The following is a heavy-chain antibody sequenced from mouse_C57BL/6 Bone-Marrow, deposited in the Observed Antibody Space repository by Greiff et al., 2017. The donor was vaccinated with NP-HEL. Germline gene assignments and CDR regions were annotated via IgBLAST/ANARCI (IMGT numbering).Heavy chain of an antibody. CDR2: IYPGDGDT. J-gene: IGHJ1*03. CDR1: GYAFSSSW. Sequence: QVQLQQSGPELVKPGASVKISCKASGYAFSSSWMNWVKQRPGKGLEWIGRIYPGDGDTNYNGKFKGKATLTADKSSSTAYMQLSSLTSEGSAVYFCARSAYYGSLGDYWYFDVWGTGTTVTVSS. V-gene: IGHV1-82*01. CDR3: ARSAYYGSLGDYWYFDV. D-gene: IGHD1-1*01.